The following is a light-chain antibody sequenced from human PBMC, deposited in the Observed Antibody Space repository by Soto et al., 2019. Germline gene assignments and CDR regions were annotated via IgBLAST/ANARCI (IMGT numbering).Light chain of an antibody. CDR3: QQYKNWPPIT. V-gene: IGKV1-27*01. J-gene: IGKJ5*01. Sequence: DIQMTQSPSSLSASVGDRVTITCRASQGISTYLAWYQQKPGKVPKLLIYAASTLQSGVPSRFSGSGSGTEFTLTISSLQSEDFAVYYCQQYKNWPPITFGQGTRLEIK. CDR1: QGISTY. CDR2: AAS.